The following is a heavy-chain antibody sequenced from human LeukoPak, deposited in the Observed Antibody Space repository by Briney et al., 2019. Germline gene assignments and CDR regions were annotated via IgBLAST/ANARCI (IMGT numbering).Heavy chain of an antibody. CDR3: ARDNDSRDPPHFDY. V-gene: IGHV1-69*06. Sequence: RGASVKVSCKASGYTFADYYMNWVRQAPGQGLEWMGGIIPIFGTTNYARKFRGRVTLTADKSTRTAYMELSSLRSEDTAVYYCARDNDSRDPPHFDYWGQGTLVTVSS. CDR2: IIPIFGTT. D-gene: IGHD3-16*01. J-gene: IGHJ4*02. CDR1: GYTFADYY.